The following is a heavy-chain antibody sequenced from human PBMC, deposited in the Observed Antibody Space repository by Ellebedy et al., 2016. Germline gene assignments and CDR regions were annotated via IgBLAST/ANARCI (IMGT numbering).Heavy chain of an antibody. D-gene: IGHD2-2*01. CDR2: ISAYNGNT. CDR3: ARDPIRWGVVVPAAKYYGMDV. J-gene: IGHJ6*02. Sequence: ASVKVSXKASGYTFTSYYMHWVRQAPGQGLEWMGWISAYNGNTNYAQKLQGRVTMTTDTSTSTAYMELRSLRSEDTAVYYCARDPIRWGVVVPAAKYYGMDVWGQGTTVTVSS. CDR1: GYTFTSYY. V-gene: IGHV1-18*04.